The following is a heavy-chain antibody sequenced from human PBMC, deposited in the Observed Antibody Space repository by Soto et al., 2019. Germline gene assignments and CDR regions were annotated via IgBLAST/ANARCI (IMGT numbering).Heavy chain of an antibody. CDR2: IIPIFGTA. D-gene: IGHD3-10*01. CDR3: AREPHYYGSGSYGWFDP. V-gene: IGHV1-69*01. Sequence: QVQLVQSGAEVKKPGSSVKVSCKASGGTFSSYAISWVRQAPGQGLEWMGGIIPIFGTANYAQKFQGRVTITAYESTSTAYMELSSLRSEDTAVYYCAREPHYYGSGSYGWFDPWGQGTLVTVSS. J-gene: IGHJ5*02. CDR1: GGTFSSYA.